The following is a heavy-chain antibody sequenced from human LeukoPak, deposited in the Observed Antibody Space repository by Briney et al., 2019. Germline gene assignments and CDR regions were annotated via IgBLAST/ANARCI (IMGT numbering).Heavy chain of an antibody. CDR3: ARGRHYGSFLH. CDR1: GGSFNDYY. D-gene: IGHD3-10*01. V-gene: IGHV4-34*01. Sequence: SEPLSLICAVSGGSFNDYYWNWMRQPPGKGLEGIGEINYSGSTNFNPSLESRVTISVDTTKNQFSLKVNSVTAADTAVYYCARGRHYGSFLHWGQGTLVTVSS. J-gene: IGHJ4*02. CDR2: INYSGST.